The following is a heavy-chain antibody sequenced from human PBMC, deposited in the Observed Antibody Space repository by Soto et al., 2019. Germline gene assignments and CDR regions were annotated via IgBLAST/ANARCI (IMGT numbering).Heavy chain of an antibody. CDR2: IRGKAYGGTT. CDR3: TRGASNGYSYGPADS. D-gene: IGHD5-18*01. Sequence: GGSLRLSCTTSGFTSGDYAMSWFRQAPGKGLEWVGFIRGKAYGGTTDYAASVKGRFTISRDDSKFIAYLQMNSLKTEDTAVYYCTRGASNGYSYGPADSWGQGTLVPVSS. V-gene: IGHV3-49*03. CDR1: GFTSGDYA. J-gene: IGHJ4*02.